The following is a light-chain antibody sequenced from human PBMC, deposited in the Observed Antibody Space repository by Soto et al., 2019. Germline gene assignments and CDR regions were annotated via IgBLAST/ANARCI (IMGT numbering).Light chain of an antibody. CDR3: SSYTSSSTRV. CDR1: SSDVGGYNY. V-gene: IGLV2-14*03. Sequence: QSVLTQPASVSGSPGQWITISCTETSSDVGGYNYVSWYQHHPGKAPKLMIYDVSNRPSGVSNRFSGSKSGNTASLTISGLQAEDEADYYCSSYTSSSTRVFGTGTKLTVL. CDR2: DVS. J-gene: IGLJ1*01.